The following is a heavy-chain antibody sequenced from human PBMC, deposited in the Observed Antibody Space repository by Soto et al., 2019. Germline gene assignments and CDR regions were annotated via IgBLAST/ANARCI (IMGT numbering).Heavy chain of an antibody. J-gene: IGHJ2*01. CDR1: GFSFRSHH. CDR3: ARDPLWGTAMVLWYFDL. V-gene: IGHV3-30-3*01. Sequence: SVRLAPEVPGFSFRSHHKQLLREAAAPGLEWVAVISYDGSNKYYADSVKGRFTISRDNSKNTLYLQMNSLRAEDTAVYYCARDPLWGTAMVLWYFDLWGRGTLVTVSS. D-gene: IGHD5-18*01. CDR2: ISYDGSNK.